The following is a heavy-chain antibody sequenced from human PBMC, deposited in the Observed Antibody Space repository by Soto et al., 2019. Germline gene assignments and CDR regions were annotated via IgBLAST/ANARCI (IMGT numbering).Heavy chain of an antibody. CDR2: IHHSGST. J-gene: IGHJ4*02. CDR3: ARSSGYVPGGY. V-gene: IGHV4-38-2*01. D-gene: IGHD5-12*01. CDR1: GYPISSGYY. Sequence: PSETLSLTCAVSGYPISSGYYWGWIRQPPGKGLERIGIIHHSGSTYYNPSLRSRITISVDTSKNQFSLKMPSVTAADTAVYYCARSSGYVPGGYWGQGILVTVSS.